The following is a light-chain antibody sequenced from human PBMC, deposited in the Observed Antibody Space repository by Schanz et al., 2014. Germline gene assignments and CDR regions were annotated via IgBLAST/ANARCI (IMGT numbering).Light chain of an antibody. V-gene: IGLV2-11*01. Sequence: QSALTQPPSVSGSPGQSVTISCTGASSDVGGYNYVSWYQHHPGKAPKLMIYEGSKRPSGVPDRFSGSKSGNTASLTVSGLQAEDEADFYCQSYDSGLSGWVFGGGTKLTVL. J-gene: IGLJ3*02. CDR2: EGS. CDR3: QSYDSGLSGWV. CDR1: SSDVGGYNY.